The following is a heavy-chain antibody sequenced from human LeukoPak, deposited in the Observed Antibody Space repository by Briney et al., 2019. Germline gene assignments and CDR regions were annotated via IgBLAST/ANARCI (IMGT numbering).Heavy chain of an antibody. CDR2: ISAYNGNT. D-gene: IGHD3-22*01. CDR1: GDTFTSYG. CDR3: ARISGYYELAFDY. Sequence: GASVKVSCKASGDTFTSYGISWVRQAPGQGPDWRGWISAYNGNTNYAQKLQGRVTMTTDSSTSTAYMELRSLRSDDTAVYYCARISGYYELAFDYWGQGTLVTVSS. V-gene: IGHV1-18*01. J-gene: IGHJ4*02.